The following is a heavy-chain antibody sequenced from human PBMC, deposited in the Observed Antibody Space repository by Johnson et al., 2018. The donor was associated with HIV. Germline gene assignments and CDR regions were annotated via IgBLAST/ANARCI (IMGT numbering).Heavy chain of an antibody. Sequence: QVQLVESGGGVVQPGGSLRPSCAASGFTFSSYGLHWVRQAPGKGLQWVAFIRNDGSNEYYADSVKGRFTISRDDSKNTLYLQMTSLRAEDTAVYYCAKVLKAGGRMNDGFDIWGQGTLVTVSS. D-gene: IGHD1-26*01. CDR1: GFTFSSYG. CDR2: IRNDGSNE. J-gene: IGHJ3*02. V-gene: IGHV3-30*02. CDR3: AKVLKAGGRMNDGFDI.